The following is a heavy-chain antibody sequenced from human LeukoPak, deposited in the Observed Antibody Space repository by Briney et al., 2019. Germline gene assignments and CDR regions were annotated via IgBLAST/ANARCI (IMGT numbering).Heavy chain of an antibody. J-gene: IGHJ5*02. Sequence: GGSLTLSCAASGFTFSSYAMSWVRQAPGKGLEWVSAISGSGGNTYYADSVKGRFTISRDNSKNTLYLKMNSLRAEDTAVYYCAKGFVVVVSATQSSWFDPWGQGTLVTVSS. CDR2: ISGSGGNT. D-gene: IGHD2-15*01. CDR3: AKGFVVVVSATQSSWFDP. V-gene: IGHV3-23*01. CDR1: GFTFSSYA.